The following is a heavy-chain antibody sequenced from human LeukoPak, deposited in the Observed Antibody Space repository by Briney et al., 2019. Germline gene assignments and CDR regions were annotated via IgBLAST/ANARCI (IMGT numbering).Heavy chain of an antibody. D-gene: IGHD3-22*01. CDR1: GFTFTNAG. CDR3: ATEDPYYYDTSGYAY. CDR2: IKSKIDGGTT. V-gene: IGHV3-15*01. Sequence: GGARLLSGVGSGFTFTNAGMSGVRQAPGKGLEWVGRIKSKIDGGTTDYAAPVKGRFIISRDDSKKTMFLQMNSLKTEDTAVYYCATEDPYYYDTSGYAYWGQGTLVTVSS. J-gene: IGHJ4*02.